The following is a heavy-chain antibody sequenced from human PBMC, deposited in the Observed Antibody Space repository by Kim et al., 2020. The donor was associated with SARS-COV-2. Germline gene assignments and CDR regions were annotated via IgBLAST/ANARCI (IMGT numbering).Heavy chain of an antibody. CDR1: GYTFTKYP. CDR2: IDAGTGNR. D-gene: IGHD4-4*01. Sequence: ASVKVSCKAFGYTFTKYPIHWVRQAPGQRLEWMGWIDAGTGNRRYSENFQGRVTITRDTSANIDYMEMSSLTSEDTGIYYCARDLNPTVFDYWCQGTLVT. CDR3: ARDLNPTVFDY. V-gene: IGHV1-3*01. J-gene: IGHJ4*02.